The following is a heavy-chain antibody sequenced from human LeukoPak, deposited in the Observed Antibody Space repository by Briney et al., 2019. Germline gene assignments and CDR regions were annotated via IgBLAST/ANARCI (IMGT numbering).Heavy chain of an antibody. V-gene: IGHV4-59*01. CDR3: ARGMTAFFDY. CDR2: IYYSGST. Sequence: PSETLSLTCTVSGGSTSSYYWSWVRQPPGKGLEWIGYIYYSGSTNYNPSLKSRVTISVDTSKNQFSLKLSSVTAADTAVYYCARGMTAFFDYWGQGTLVTVSS. D-gene: IGHD5-18*01. CDR1: GGSTSSYY. J-gene: IGHJ4*02.